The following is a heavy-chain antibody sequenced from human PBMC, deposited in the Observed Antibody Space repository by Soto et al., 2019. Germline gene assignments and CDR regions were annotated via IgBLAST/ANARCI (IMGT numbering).Heavy chain of an antibody. Sequence: EVQLVESGGGLVKPGGSLRLSCAASGFTFSNAWMNWVRQAPGKGLEWVGRIKSKTDGGTTDYAAPVKGRFTISRDDSKNTLYLQMNSLKTEDTAVYYCTTDPHTFGGVIPPYRTFDYRGQGTLVTVSS. CDR2: IKSKTDGGTT. CDR3: TTDPHTFGGVIPPYRTFDY. J-gene: IGHJ4*02. D-gene: IGHD3-16*02. V-gene: IGHV3-15*07. CDR1: GFTFSNAW.